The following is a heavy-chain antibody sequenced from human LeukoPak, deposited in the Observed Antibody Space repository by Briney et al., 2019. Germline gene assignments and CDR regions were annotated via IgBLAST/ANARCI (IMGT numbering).Heavy chain of an antibody. J-gene: IGHJ6*02. Sequence: ASVKVSCKASGYTFTSYDINWVRQATGQGLEWMGWMNPNSGNTGYAQKIQGRVTMTRNTSISTAYMELSSLRSEDTAVYYCARARSILTGFQSMDVWGQGTTVTVSS. CDR2: MNPNSGNT. CDR1: GYTFTSYD. D-gene: IGHD3-9*01. CDR3: ARARSILTGFQSMDV. V-gene: IGHV1-8*01.